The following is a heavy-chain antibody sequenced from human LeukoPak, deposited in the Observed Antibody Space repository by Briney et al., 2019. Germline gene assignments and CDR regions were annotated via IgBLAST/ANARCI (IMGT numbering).Heavy chain of an antibody. J-gene: IGHJ4*02. V-gene: IGHV1-24*01. CDR1: GYTLTELS. CDR2: FDPEDGET. D-gene: IGHD3-10*01. Sequence: ASVKVSCKVSGYTLTELSMHWVRQAPGKGLEWMGGFDPEDGETIYAQEFQGRVTMTEDTSTDTAYVELSSLRSEDTAVYYCATSIITMVRGVITPFDYWGQGTLVTVSS. CDR3: ATSIITMVRGVITPFDY.